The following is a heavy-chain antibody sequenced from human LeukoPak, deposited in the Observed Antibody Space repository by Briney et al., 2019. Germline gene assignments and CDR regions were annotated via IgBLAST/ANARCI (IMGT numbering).Heavy chain of an antibody. Sequence: ASVKVSCKASGGTFSGYAISWVRQAPGQGLEWMGGIIPIFGTANYAQKFQGRVTITADKSTSTAYMELSSLRSEDTAVYYCASKEDYYDSSGYYYWGQGTLVTVSS. CDR3: ASKEDYYDSSGYYY. J-gene: IGHJ4*02. V-gene: IGHV1-69*06. CDR1: GGTFSGYA. CDR2: IIPIFGTA. D-gene: IGHD3-22*01.